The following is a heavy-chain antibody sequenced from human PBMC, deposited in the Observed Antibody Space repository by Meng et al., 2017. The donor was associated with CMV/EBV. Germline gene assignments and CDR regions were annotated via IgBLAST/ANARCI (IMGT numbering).Heavy chain of an antibody. Sequence: SETLSLTCTVSGGSISSYYWSWIRQPPGKGLEWIWYIYYSGSTNYNPTLKSRVTITADTSNNQFSLKLSSVAAAGTAVYYCARLVGEYFDYWGQGTLVTVSS. CDR1: GGSISSYY. J-gene: IGHJ4*02. CDR2: IYYSGST. D-gene: IGHD3-16*01. V-gene: IGHV4-59*01. CDR3: ARLVGEYFDY.